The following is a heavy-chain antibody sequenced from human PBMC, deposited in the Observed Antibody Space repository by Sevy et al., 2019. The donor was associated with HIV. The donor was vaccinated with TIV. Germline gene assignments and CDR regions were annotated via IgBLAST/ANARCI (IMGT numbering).Heavy chain of an antibody. CDR2: ISASGDTT. J-gene: IGHJ4*02. Sequence: GGSLRLSCAASGFTFSTYAMSWVRQAPGKGLEWVSAISASGDTTYYADSVKGRLNISRDKSESTLYLQMNSLRAEDTAIYYCTNHYDTGGRLDYFDYWGQGTLVTVSS. CDR3: TNHYDTGGRLDYFDY. V-gene: IGHV3-23*01. CDR1: GFTFSTYA. D-gene: IGHD3-22*01.